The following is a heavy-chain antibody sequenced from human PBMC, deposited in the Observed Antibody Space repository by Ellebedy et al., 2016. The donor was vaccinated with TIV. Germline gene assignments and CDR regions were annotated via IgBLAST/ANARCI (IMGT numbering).Heavy chain of an antibody. CDR1: GGSISSYY. J-gene: IGHJ4*02. Sequence: MPSETLSLTCTVSGGSISSYYWSWIRQPPGKGLEWIGYIYYSGSTNYNPSLKSRVTISVDTSKNQFHLKLSSVTAADTAVYYCARRGEMATFDYWGQGTLVTVSS. CDR2: IYYSGST. D-gene: IGHD5-24*01. V-gene: IGHV4-59*08. CDR3: ARRGEMATFDY.